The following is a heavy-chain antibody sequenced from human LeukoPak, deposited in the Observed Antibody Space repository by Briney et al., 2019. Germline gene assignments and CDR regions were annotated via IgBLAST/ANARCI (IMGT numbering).Heavy chain of an antibody. CDR3: VRPLLFIRGLGDN. CDR1: GFIFSDYW. J-gene: IGHJ4*02. D-gene: IGHD3-10*01. Sequence: PGGSLRLSCAASGFIFSDYWMSWVRQAPGKGLEWVANIKQDESEIFYVDSVKGRFTTSRDNAKNSLYLEMGSLRAEDTAVYYCVRPLLFIRGLGDNWGQGTLVTVSS. V-gene: IGHV3-7*01. CDR2: IKQDESEI.